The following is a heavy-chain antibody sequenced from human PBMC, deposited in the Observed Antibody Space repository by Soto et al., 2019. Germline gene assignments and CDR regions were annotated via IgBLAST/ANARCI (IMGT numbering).Heavy chain of an antibody. CDR2: ISAYNGNT. D-gene: IGHD2-2*01. V-gene: IGHV1-18*01. CDR3: ARDDIVVVPAAMEDVYYYYGMDV. J-gene: IGHJ6*02. Sequence: ASVKVSCKASGYTFTSYGISWVRQAPGQGLEWMGWISAYNGNTNYAQKLQGRVTMTTDTSTSTAYMELRSLRSDVTAVYYCARDDIVVVPAAMEDVYYYYGMDVWG. CDR1: GYTFTSYG.